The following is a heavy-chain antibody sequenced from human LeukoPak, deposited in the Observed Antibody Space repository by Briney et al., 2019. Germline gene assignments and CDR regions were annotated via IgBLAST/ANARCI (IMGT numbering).Heavy chain of an antibody. CDR3: ARPTYSGSYYWFDY. V-gene: IGHV3-33*01. CDR1: GFTFSSYG. CDR2: IWCDGSNK. J-gene: IGHJ4*02. Sequence: GGSPRLSCAASGFTFSSYGMHWVRQAPGKGLEWVAVIWCDGSNKYYADSVKGRFTISRDNSKNTLYLQMNSLRAEDTAVYYCARPTYSGSYYWFDYWGQGTLVTVST. D-gene: IGHD1-26*01.